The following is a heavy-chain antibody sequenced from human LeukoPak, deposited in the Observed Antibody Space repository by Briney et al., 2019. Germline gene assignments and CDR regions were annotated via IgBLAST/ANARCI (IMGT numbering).Heavy chain of an antibody. J-gene: IGHJ5*02. V-gene: IGHV4-59*01. CDR3: ARGIVGATTRWFLP. CDR2: IYYSGST. D-gene: IGHD1-26*01. Sequence: SETLSLTCTVSGGSISSYYWSWIRQPPGKGLEWIGYIYYSGSTNYSPSLKSRVTISVDTSKNQFSLKLSSVTAADTAVYYCARGIVGATTRWFLPWGPGTLVTVSS. CDR1: GGSISSYY.